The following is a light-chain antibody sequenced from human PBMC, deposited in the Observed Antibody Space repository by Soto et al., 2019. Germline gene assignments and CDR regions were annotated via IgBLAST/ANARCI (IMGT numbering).Light chain of an antibody. CDR1: SSDVGGYNY. Sequence: QSALTQPASVSGSPGQSITISCTGTSSDVGGYNYVSWYQQHPGKAPKLMIYDVSNRPSGVSNRFSGSKSDNTASLTISGLQAEDEDDYYCSSYTSSSTLLYVFGTGTKVTVL. CDR3: SSYTSSSTLLYV. J-gene: IGLJ1*01. CDR2: DVS. V-gene: IGLV2-14*01.